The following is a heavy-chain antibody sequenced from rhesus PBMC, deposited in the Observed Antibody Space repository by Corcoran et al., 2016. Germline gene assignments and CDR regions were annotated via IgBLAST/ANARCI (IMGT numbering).Heavy chain of an antibody. Sequence: QVQLVQSGAEVKKPGTSVKLSCKASGYTFTSYYINWVRQAPGQVLEWMEQINPSKGNAVNAQEVQGRVTMTRDTSTSTAYMELNSLRSEDTTMYFCARPGGELTFNYWGQGVQVTVSS. CDR2: INPSKGNA. V-gene: IGHV1-200*01. J-gene: IGHJ4*01. CDR3: ARPGGELTFNY. CDR1: GYTFTSYY. D-gene: IGHD1-44*01.